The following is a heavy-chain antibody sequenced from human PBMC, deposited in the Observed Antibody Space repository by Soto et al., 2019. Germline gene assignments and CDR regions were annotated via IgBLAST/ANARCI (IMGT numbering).Heavy chain of an antibody. J-gene: IGHJ4*02. Sequence: GGSLRLSCAASGFTFSSYAMSWVRQAPGKGLEWVSAISGSGGSTYYADSVKGRFTISRDNSKNTLYLQMNSLRAEDTAVYYCAQDSRITMVRGVIRYDDWGQGTLVTVSS. D-gene: IGHD3-10*01. V-gene: IGHV3-23*01. CDR1: GFTFSSYA. CDR3: AQDSRITMVRGVIRYDD. CDR2: ISGSGGST.